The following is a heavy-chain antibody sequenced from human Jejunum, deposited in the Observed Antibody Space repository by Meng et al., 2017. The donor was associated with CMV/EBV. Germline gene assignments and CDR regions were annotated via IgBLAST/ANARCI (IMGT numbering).Heavy chain of an antibody. CDR3: VKDFAWSIDF. CDR2: INHDGTET. V-gene: IGHV3-74*01. D-gene: IGHD3-3*01. CDR1: GFPFNTYW. Sequence: VELVVVVGCLVQPGGSLRLSCAASGFPFNTYWMHWVRQAPGKGLVWVARINHDGTETIYRDSVRGRFTVSRDNTKNTVSLEMNSLRVEDTALYYCVKDFAWSIDFWGQGVLVTVSS. J-gene: IGHJ4*02.